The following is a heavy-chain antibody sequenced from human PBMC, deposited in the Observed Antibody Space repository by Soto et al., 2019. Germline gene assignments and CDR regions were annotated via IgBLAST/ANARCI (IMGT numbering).Heavy chain of an antibody. CDR2: ISSSGSTI. J-gene: IGHJ6*02. V-gene: IGHV3-48*03. D-gene: IGHD2-15*01. Sequence: GGSMRLSCAASGFTFSSYEMNWVRQAPGKGLEWVSYISSSGSTIYYADSVKGRFTISRDNAKNSLYLQMNSLRAEDTAVYYCARDERTVVNMRRRRTNHGMDVWAMGPRSPSP. CDR1: GFTFSSYE. CDR3: ARDERTVVNMRRRRTNHGMDV.